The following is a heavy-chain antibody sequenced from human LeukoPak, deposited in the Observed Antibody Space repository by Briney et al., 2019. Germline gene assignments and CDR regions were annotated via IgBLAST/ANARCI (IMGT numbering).Heavy chain of an antibody. J-gene: IGHJ3*02. CDR3: ARDWGDESRGQYDAFDI. CDR1: GFTFSSYG. Sequence: PGRSLRLSCAASGFTFSSYGMHWVRQAPGKGLEWVAVIWYDGSNKYYADSVKGRFTISRDNARNSLSLEMNSLRVEDTAVYYCARDWGDESRGQYDAFDIWGQGTRVTVSS. V-gene: IGHV3-33*01. CDR2: IWYDGSNK. D-gene: IGHD3-16*01.